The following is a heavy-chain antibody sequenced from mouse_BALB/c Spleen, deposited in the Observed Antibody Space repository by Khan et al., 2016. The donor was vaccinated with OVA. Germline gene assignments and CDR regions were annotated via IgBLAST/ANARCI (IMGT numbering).Heavy chain of an antibody. J-gene: IGHJ3*01. D-gene: IGHD1-3*01. CDR1: GYSFTSYL. V-gene: IGHV1-5*01. Sequence: EVKLLESGTVLARPGASVKMSCKASGYSFTSYLIHWVKQRPGQGLEWIGDIYPGNSDTTYNQKFKDKAKLTAGTSANTADMELSSLTNEDSAVYYWARGGYSSFAYWGQGTLVTVSA. CDR3: ARGGYSSFAY. CDR2: IYPGNSDT.